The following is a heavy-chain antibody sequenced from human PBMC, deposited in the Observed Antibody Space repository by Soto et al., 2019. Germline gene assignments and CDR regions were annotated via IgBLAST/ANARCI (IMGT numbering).Heavy chain of an antibody. Sequence: GGSLRLSCAASGFTFNSYAMNWVRQTPGKGLEWVSAISASGGTTYYADSVKGRFTISRDNSKNTLFLQMNSLRAEDTAVYYCAKGTSPNDYWGQGTLVTVSS. CDR2: ISASGGTT. CDR3: AKGTSPNDY. CDR1: GFTFNSYA. J-gene: IGHJ4*02. V-gene: IGHV3-23*01.